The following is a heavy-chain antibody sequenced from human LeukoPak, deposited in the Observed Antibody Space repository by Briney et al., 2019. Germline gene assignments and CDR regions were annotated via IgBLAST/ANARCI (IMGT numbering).Heavy chain of an antibody. CDR1: GFTFSSYG. CDR2: IWYGGSNK. J-gene: IGHJ3*02. CDR3: AKNSGSYWGAFDI. Sequence: GGSLRLSCAASGFTFSSYGMHWVRQAPGKGLEWVAVIWYGGSNKYYADSVKGRFTISRDNSKNTLYLQMNSLRAEDTAVYYCAKNSGSYWGAFDIWGQGTMVTVSS. D-gene: IGHD1-26*01. V-gene: IGHV3-30*02.